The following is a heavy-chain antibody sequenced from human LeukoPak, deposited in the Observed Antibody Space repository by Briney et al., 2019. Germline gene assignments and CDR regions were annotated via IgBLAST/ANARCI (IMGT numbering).Heavy chain of an antibody. D-gene: IGHD3-10*01. J-gene: IGHJ4*02. CDR2: LYYSGST. Sequence: SQTLSLTCTVSGGSISSGGYYWSWIRQHPGKGLEWIGYLYYSGSTYYNPSLLSRVTISVDTSKNQFSLKLSSVTAADTAVYYRARDGTLVRGVPHYFDYWGQGSLVTVSS. CDR1: GGSISSGGYY. CDR3: ARDGTLVRGVPHYFDY. V-gene: IGHV4-31*03.